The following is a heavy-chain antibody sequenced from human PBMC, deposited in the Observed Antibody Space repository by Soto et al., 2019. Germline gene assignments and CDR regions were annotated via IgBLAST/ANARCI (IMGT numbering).Heavy chain of an antibody. CDR3: ARYSSSWYGFGDYYYYYYMDV. D-gene: IGHD6-13*01. J-gene: IGHJ6*03. CDR1: GYTFTSYG. V-gene: IGHV1-18*01. CDR2: ISAYNGNT. Sequence: ASVKVSCKASGYTFTSYGIRWVRQAPGQGLEWMGWISAYNGNTNYAQKLQGRVTMTTDTSTSTAYMELRSLRSDDTAVYYCARYSSSWYGFGDYYYYYYMDVWGKGTTVPSP.